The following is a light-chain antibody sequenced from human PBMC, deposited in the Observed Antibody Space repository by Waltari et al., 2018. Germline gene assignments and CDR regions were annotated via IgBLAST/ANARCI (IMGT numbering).Light chain of an antibody. V-gene: IGKV1-5*03. CDR1: QSISIW. J-gene: IGKJ4*01. Sequence: DIQMTQSPPTLSASVGDRVTVTCRASQSISIWLAWYQQKPGKAPNLLIYKASTLDSGVPSRFSGSASGTEFTLTISNLQAEDFGTYYCQQYSSFPLSFGGGTNIVIK. CDR3: QQYSSFPLS. CDR2: KAS.